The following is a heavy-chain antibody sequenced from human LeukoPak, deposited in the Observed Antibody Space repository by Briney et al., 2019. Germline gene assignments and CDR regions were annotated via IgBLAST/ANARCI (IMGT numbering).Heavy chain of an antibody. CDR1: GGSFSSYY. J-gene: IGHJ4*02. V-gene: IGHV4-59*01. D-gene: IGHD3-3*01. Sequence: PSETLSLTCAVYGGSFSSYYWSWIRQPPGKGLEWIGYIYYSGSTNYNPSLKSRVTISVDTSKNQFSLKLSSVTAADTAVYYCARVRSDFWSGYYHDYWGQGTLVTVSS. CDR2: IYYSGST. CDR3: ARVRSDFWSGYYHDY.